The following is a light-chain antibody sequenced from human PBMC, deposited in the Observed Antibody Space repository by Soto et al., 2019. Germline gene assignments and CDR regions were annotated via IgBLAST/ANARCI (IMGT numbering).Light chain of an antibody. V-gene: IGKV3-11*01. J-gene: IGKJ4*01. CDR3: QQRTKWPLT. Sequence: EIVLTQSPATLSLSPGERATLSCRASQSVSSYLAWYQQKPGQAPRLLIYDASNRATGIPARLSGSGSGTDVTLTISGREGADFAVYYCQQRTKWPLTLGGRTQVQLK. CDR2: DAS. CDR1: QSVSSY.